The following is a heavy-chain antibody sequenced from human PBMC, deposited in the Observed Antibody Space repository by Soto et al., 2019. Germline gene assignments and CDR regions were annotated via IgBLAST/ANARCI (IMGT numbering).Heavy chain of an antibody. CDR1: GLTFSSYA. J-gene: IGHJ3*02. Sequence: GGSLRLSCAVSGLTFSSYAMSWVRQAPGKGLEWVSTISGSGGSRDYADTVKGQFTIPRDNSKNTLYLEMNRLRAEDTAVYYCAKVRGQWRAFDIWGQGTMVTV. CDR2: ISGSGGSR. D-gene: IGHD6-19*01. V-gene: IGHV3-23*01. CDR3: AKVRGQWRAFDI.